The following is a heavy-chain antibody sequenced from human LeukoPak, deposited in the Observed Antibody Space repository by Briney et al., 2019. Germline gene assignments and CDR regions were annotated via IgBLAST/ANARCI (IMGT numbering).Heavy chain of an antibody. D-gene: IGHD3-3*01. V-gene: IGHV3-48*03. J-gene: IGHJ4*02. Sequence: GGSLRLSCAASGFTFSSYEMNWVRQAPGKGLEWVSYISSSGSTIYYADSVKGRFTISRDNAKNSLYLQMNSLRAEDTAVYYCGRVNTYYDFWSGYLDYWGQGTLVTVSS. CDR2: ISSSGSTI. CDR3: GRVNTYYDFWSGYLDY. CDR1: GFTFSSYE.